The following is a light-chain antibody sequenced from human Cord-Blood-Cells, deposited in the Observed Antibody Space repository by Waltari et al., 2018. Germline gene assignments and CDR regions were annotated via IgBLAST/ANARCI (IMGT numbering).Light chain of an antibody. Sequence: QSALTQPASVSGSPGQSITISCTGTSSDVGSYNLVSWYQQHPGKAPKLMIYEGSKLPSGVSNRVSGSKSGNTASLTSSGLQAEDEADYYCCSYAGSSTWVFGGGTKLTVL. CDR3: CSYAGSSTWV. V-gene: IGLV2-23*01. J-gene: IGLJ3*02. CDR1: SSDVGSYNL. CDR2: EGS.